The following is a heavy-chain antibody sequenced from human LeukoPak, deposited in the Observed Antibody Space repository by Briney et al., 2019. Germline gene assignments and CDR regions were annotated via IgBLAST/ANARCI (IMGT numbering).Heavy chain of an antibody. CDR2: IDGSGHTT. Sequence: PGGSLRLSCAASGFTFTSHVMSWVRQTPGKELEWVSVIDGSGHTTYYADSVRGRFIISRDNSKKMLYLQMNSLRAEDTATYYCARESIRSGSLKWFDPWGQGTLVTVSS. V-gene: IGHV3-23*01. CDR1: GFTFTSHV. J-gene: IGHJ5*02. CDR3: ARESIRSGSLKWFDP. D-gene: IGHD3-3*01.